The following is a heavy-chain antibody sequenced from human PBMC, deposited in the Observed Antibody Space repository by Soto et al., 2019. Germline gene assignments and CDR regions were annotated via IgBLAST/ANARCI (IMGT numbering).Heavy chain of an antibody. V-gene: IGHV4-39*01. CDR2: IFYNGNT. CDR3: ARHSTGYYYSWFDP. D-gene: IGHD3-22*01. CDR1: GGSIDSSTYY. Sequence: QLQLQESGPGLVKPSETLSLTCTVSGGSIDSSTYYWGWIRQPPGKGLEWIGSIFYNGNTFYNPSLKSRITISVETSKIQFSLKLSSVTAADTAVYYCARHSTGYYYSWFDPWGQGTRVTVSS. J-gene: IGHJ5*02.